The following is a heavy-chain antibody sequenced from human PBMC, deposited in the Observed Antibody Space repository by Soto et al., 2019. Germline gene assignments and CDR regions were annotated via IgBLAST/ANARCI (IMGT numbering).Heavy chain of an antibody. Sequence: EVQLVESGGGLIQPGGSLRLSCAASGFAVTNIFMSWVRQAPGQGLEWVSVINGGVNTNYADSVKGRCTISRDTTKNVLSLHMNSLKTEDTAVYYSARAMSYSDSSGVYFGRGFDLWGQGTMVTVSS. V-gene: IGHV3-53*02. J-gene: IGHJ3*01. CDR1: GFAVTNIF. CDR3: ARAMSYSDSSGVYFGRGFDL. D-gene: IGHD3-22*01. CDR2: INGGVNT.